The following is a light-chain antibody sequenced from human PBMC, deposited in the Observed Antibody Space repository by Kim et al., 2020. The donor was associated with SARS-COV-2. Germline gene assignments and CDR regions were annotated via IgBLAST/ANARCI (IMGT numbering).Light chain of an antibody. CDR2: GKN. CDR3: NSRDSNDNVV. J-gene: IGLJ2*01. V-gene: IGLV3-19*01. CDR1: SLRSYY. Sequence: SSELTQDPAVSVALGQTVRITCQGDSLRSYYATWYQQKPGQAPRVVIYGKNNRPSGIPDRFSGSSSGNTASLTITGTQAGDEADYYCNSRDSNDNVVFGGGTKVTVL.